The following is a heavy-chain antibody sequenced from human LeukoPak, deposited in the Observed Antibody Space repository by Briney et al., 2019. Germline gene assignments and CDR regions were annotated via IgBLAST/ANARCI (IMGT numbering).Heavy chain of an antibody. J-gene: IGHJ6*02. CDR3: ARNRDLRYSGYYYYGMDV. Sequence: GGSLRLSCAASGFTFSSYAMSWVRQAPGKGLEWVSAISGSGGSTYYADSVKGRFTISRDIPKNTLYLQMNSLRAEDTAVYYCARNRDLRYSGYYYYGMDVWGQGTTVTVSS. CDR2: ISGSGGST. D-gene: IGHD3-9*01. V-gene: IGHV3-23*01. CDR1: GFTFSSYA.